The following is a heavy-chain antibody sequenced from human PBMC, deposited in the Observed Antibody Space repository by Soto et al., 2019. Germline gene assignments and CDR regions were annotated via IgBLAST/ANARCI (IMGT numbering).Heavy chain of an antibody. Sequence: KESGPTLVKPTQTLTLTCTFSGFSLSTSGVGVGWIRQPPGKALEWLALIYWNDDKRYSPSLKSRLTITKDTSKNQVVLTMTNMDPVDTATYYCAHSSYYYDSSGYFDAFDIWGQGTMVTVSS. V-gene: IGHV2-5*01. CDR3: AHSSYYYDSSGYFDAFDI. D-gene: IGHD3-22*01. J-gene: IGHJ3*02. CDR2: IYWNDDK. CDR1: GFSLSTSGVG.